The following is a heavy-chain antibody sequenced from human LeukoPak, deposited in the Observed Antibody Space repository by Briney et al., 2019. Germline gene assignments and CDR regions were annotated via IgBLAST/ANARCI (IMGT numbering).Heavy chain of an antibody. D-gene: IGHD5-18*01. CDR2: MIGAGSEI. CDR3: ARDTRSPDRAMFLVGPDAFDI. CDR1: VFTFSISS. J-gene: IGHJ3*02. Sequence: PGGSLRLSCAASVFTFSISSMRWVCQAPGRGLEWVASMIGAGSEIHYADSVKGRFTISRDNAKNSLYLKMNSLRAEATAVFYCARDTRSPDRAMFLVGPDAFDIWGQGAMVTAS. V-gene: IGHV3-7*01.